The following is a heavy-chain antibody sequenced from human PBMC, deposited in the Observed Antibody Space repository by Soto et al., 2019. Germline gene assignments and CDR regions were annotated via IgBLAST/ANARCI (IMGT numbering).Heavy chain of an antibody. D-gene: IGHD3-10*01. CDR1: GGSVSSGSYY. Sequence: SETLSLTCTVSGGSVSSGSYYWSWIRQPPGKGLEWIGYIYYSGSTNYNPSLKNRVTISVDTSKNQFSLKLSSVTVADTAVYYCARRGEWPRYYFDYWGQGTLVTVSS. V-gene: IGHV4-61*01. CDR3: ARRGEWPRYYFDY. J-gene: IGHJ4*02. CDR2: IYYSGST.